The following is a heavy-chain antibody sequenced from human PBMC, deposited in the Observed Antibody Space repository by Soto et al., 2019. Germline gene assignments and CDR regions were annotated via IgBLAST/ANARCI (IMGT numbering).Heavy chain of an antibody. CDR3: ARESLNLADGVMHYYYGMDV. V-gene: IGHV4-31*03. D-gene: IGHD2-8*01. CDR1: GGSISSGGYY. Sequence: KPSETLSLTCTVSGGSISSGGYYWSWIRQHPGKGLEWIGYIYYSGSTYYNPSLKSRVTISVDTSKNQFSLKLSSVTAADTAVYYCARESLNLADGVMHYYYGMDVWGQGTTVTVSS. CDR2: IYYSGST. J-gene: IGHJ6*02.